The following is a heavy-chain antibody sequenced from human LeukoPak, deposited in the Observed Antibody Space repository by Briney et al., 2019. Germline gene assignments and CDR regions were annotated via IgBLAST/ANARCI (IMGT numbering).Heavy chain of an antibody. V-gene: IGHV3-23*01. J-gene: IGHJ4*02. CDR1: RCTFSRYV. CDR2: ISDSGSST. D-gene: IGHD1-7*01. CDR3: AKDGDWNYGNY. Sequence: PGGYLRLSCAASRCTFSRYVMNWVRQAPGKGLEWVSAISDSGSSTYYADSVKGRFTISRDNSRSTLYLQMNSLRAEDTAVYYCAKDGDWNYGNYWGQGTLVTVSS.